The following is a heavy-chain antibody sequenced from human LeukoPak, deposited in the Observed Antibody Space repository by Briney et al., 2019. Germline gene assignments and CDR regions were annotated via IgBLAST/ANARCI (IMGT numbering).Heavy chain of an antibody. CDR1: GYTFTSYG. V-gene: IGHV1-18*01. CDR2: ISAYNGNT. CDR3: ARDVVPYCSGGSCYGWFDP. Sequence: GASVKVSCKASGYTFTSYGISWVRQAPGQGLEWMGWISAYNGNTNYAQKLQGIVTMTTDTSTSTAYMELRSLRSDDTAVYYCARDVVPYCSGGSCYGWFDPWGQGTLVTVSS. J-gene: IGHJ5*02. D-gene: IGHD2-15*01.